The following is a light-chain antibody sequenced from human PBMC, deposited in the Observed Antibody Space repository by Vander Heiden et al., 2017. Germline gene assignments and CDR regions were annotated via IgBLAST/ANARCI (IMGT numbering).Light chain of an antibody. J-gene: IGLJ2*01. CDR3: QVWDSISDVGV. Sequence: SYVLTQPPSVSVAPGQTATITCGGNSIGSKSVQWSQQRPGQAPVLVVYDNRDRPSGIPERISGSNPGNTATLTISRVEAGDEADYYCQVWDSISDVGVFGGGTKLTVL. CDR2: DNR. V-gene: IGLV3-21*02. CDR1: SIGSKS.